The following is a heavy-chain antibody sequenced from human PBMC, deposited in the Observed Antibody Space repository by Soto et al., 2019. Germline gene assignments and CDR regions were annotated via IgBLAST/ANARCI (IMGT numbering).Heavy chain of an antibody. D-gene: IGHD3-22*01. Sequence: PGGSLRLSCAASGLTFDDYAMHWVRQAPGKGLEWVSGINWNSGSIGYADSVKGRFTISRDNAKNSLYLQMNSLRTEDTALYYCAKVYNYDRSGYPDYWCPGXLLTVST. CDR3: AKVYNYDRSGYPDY. CDR2: INWNSGSI. V-gene: IGHV3-9*01. J-gene: IGHJ4*02. CDR1: GLTFDDYA.